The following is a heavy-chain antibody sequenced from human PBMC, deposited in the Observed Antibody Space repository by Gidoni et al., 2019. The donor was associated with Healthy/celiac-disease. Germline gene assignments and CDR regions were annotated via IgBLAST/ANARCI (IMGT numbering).Heavy chain of an antibody. Sequence: EVQLLESGGGLVQPGGSLRLSCAASGFTFSSYAIGWVRQAQGKGLEWVSAISGSGGSTYYADSVKGRFTISRDNSKNTLYLQMNSLRAEDTAVYYCAKPTNHGYSYGPYYYYYYGMDVWGQGTTVTVSS. CDR3: AKPTNHGYSYGPYYYYYYGMDV. CDR2: ISGSGGST. D-gene: IGHD5-18*01. J-gene: IGHJ6*02. CDR1: GFTFSSYA. V-gene: IGHV3-23*01.